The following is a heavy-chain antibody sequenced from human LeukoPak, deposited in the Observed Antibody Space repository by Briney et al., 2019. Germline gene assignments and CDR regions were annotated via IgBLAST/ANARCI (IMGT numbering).Heavy chain of an antibody. J-gene: IGHJ6*02. D-gene: IGHD3-22*01. Sequence: GASVKVSCKASGYTFTSYYMHWVRQAPGQGLEWMGIINPSGGSTSYAQKFQGRVTMTRDTSTSTVYVELSSLRSEDTAVYYCASSDDSSGYYPPYYYYGMDVWGQGTTVTVSS. CDR2: INPSGGST. V-gene: IGHV1-46*01. CDR1: GYTFTSYY. CDR3: ASSDDSSGYYPPYYYYGMDV.